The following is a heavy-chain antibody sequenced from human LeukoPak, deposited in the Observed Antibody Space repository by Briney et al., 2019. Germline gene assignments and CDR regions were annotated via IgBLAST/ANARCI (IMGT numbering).Heavy chain of an antibody. CDR3: ARIGAGSSRDY. D-gene: IGHD6-13*01. CDR2: IVGSSST. V-gene: IGHV3-21*01. Sequence: GGSLRLSCAASGFPFSKFAMTWVRQAPGKGLEWVSSIVGSSSTYYADSLKGRFTISRDNAKNSLYLQMNSLRAEDTAVYYCARIGAGSSRDYWGQGTLVTVSS. J-gene: IGHJ4*02. CDR1: GFPFSKFA.